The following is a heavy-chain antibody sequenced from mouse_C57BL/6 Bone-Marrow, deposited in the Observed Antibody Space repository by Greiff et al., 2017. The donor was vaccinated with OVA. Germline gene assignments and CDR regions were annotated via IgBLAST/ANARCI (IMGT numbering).Heavy chain of an antibody. D-gene: IGHD1-1*01. CDR2: IDPSDSET. Sequence: QVQLQQPGAELVRPGSSVKLSCKASGYTFTSYWMHWVKQRPIQGLEWIGNIDPSDSETHYNQKFKDKATLTVDKSSSTAYMQLSSLTSEDSAVYYCARSPYYYGSRAMDYWGQGTSVTVSS. CDR3: ARSPYYYGSRAMDY. CDR1: GYTFTSYW. V-gene: IGHV1-52*01. J-gene: IGHJ4*01.